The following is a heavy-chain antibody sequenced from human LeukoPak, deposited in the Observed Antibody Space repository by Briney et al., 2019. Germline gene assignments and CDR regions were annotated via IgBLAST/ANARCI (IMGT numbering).Heavy chain of an antibody. J-gene: IGHJ4*02. CDR2: ISSDGSHR. CDR3: AKGSIDWYYFDY. Sequence: GGSLRLSCAASGFSFSTYDMHWVRQAPGKGLEWVAVISSDGSHRYWADSVKGRFTISRDNSKNTVYLQMNSLRAEDTAVYYCAKGSIDWYYFDYWGQGTLVTVSS. V-gene: IGHV3-30*18. D-gene: IGHD3-9*01. CDR1: GFSFSTYD.